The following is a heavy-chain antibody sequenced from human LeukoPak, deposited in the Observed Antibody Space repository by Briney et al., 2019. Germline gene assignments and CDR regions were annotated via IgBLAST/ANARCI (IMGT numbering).Heavy chain of an antibody. D-gene: IGHD7-27*01. CDR1: GYSVTSYW. Sequence: GAALKISSTGSGYSVTSYWIGLVREMPGESMEWMWIIYPGGSNTRDSPSFQGPVMIWADKSSSTAYLQGSILKASNTALYYCARHVLGPDYWGQGTLVTVCS. CDR2: IYPGGSNT. CDR3: ARHVLGPDY. V-gene: IGHV5-51*01. J-gene: IGHJ4*02.